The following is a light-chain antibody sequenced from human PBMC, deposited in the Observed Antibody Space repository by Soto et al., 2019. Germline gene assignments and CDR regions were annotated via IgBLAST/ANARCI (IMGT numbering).Light chain of an antibody. CDR1: QSVSSK. CDR2: SAS. V-gene: IGKV3-15*01. J-gene: IGKJ1*01. Sequence: EIVMTQSPATLSLSPGQRATLSCRASQSVSSKLAWYQQRPGQAPRLLIYSASTRATGIPAGFSGSGSGTEFTLTISSLQSEDFAVYYCHQYNHWLTWTFGQGTKVEIK. CDR3: HQYNHWLTWT.